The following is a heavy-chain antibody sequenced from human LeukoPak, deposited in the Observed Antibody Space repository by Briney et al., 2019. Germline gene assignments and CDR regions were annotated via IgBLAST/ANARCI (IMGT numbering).Heavy chain of an antibody. J-gene: IGHJ6*03. CDR1: GGSISSSSYY. V-gene: IGHV4-39*07. Sequence: PSETLSLTCTVSGGSISSSSYYWGWIRQPPGKGLEWIGSIYYSGSTYYNPSLKSRVTISVDTSKNQFSLKLSSVTAADTAVYYCARAHYYDSSGYYAPGYYYYYYMDVWGKGTTVTVSS. D-gene: IGHD3-22*01. CDR3: ARAHYYDSSGYYAPGYYYYYYMDV. CDR2: IYYSGST.